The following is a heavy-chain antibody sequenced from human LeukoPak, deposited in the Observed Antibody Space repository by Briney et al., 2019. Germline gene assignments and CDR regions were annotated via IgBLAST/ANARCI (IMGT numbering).Heavy chain of an antibody. Sequence: NAGESLKISCKGSGYSFTSYWIGWVRQMPGKGLEWMGIIYPGDSDTTYSPSFQGQVTISADKSISTAYLQWSSLKASDTAMYYCARQYCSGGSCYSDYWGQGTLVTVSS. CDR2: IYPGDSDT. CDR3: ARQYCSGGSCYSDY. J-gene: IGHJ4*02. CDR1: GYSFTSYW. D-gene: IGHD2-15*01. V-gene: IGHV5-51*01.